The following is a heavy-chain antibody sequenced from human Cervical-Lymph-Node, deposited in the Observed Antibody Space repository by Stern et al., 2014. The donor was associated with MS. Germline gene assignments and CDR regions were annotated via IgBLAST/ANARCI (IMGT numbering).Heavy chain of an antibody. Sequence: QLQLQESGPGLVKPSQTLSLTCTVSGGSISSGDYYWSWIRQPPGKGLEWIVYIYYSGTTYYNSSLKSRVTISVDTSKNQFSLKLSSVTAADTAVYFCARGGGMEAAGTFDYWGQGTLVTVSS. CDR3: ARGGGMEAAGTFDY. J-gene: IGHJ4*02. CDR1: GGSISSGDYY. D-gene: IGHD6-13*01. CDR2: IYYSGTT. V-gene: IGHV4-30-4*01.